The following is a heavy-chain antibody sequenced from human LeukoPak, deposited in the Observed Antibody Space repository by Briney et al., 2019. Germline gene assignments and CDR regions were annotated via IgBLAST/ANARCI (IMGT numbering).Heavy chain of an antibody. D-gene: IGHD3-16*01. CDR3: AKGNDSVWGGYWGSLDY. J-gene: IGHJ4*02. V-gene: IGHV1-2*02. CDR2: INANSGGT. CDR1: GYTFTAYH. Sequence: EASVKVSCKASGYTFTAYHIHWVRQAPGQGLEWMGWINANSGGTNYAQSFQDRVTMTRDTSISTAYMELSRLTSDDTAVYYCAKGNDSVWGGYWGSLDYWGQGTPVTVSS.